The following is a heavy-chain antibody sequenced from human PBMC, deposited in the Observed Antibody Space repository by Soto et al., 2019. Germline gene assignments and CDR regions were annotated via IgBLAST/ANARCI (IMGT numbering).Heavy chain of an antibody. V-gene: IGHV5-10-1*01. Sequence: GESLKISCKASGYNFTAFWIHWVRQMPGKGLEWLGKIDPSDSYTNYSPSFEGHVTISTDNSITTAYPQWSSLRASDTALYFCARVHKNWFDSWAQGTMVTVSS. J-gene: IGHJ5*01. CDR3: ARVHKNWFDS. CDR2: IDPSDSYT. CDR1: GYNFTAFW.